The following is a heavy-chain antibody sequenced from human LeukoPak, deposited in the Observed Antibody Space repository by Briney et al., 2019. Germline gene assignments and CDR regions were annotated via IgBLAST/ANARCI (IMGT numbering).Heavy chain of an antibody. V-gene: IGHV3-23*01. D-gene: IGHD3-9*01. CDR1: GFTFSSYA. CDR2: ISGSGGST. CDR3: AKPILTAFGYFDY. J-gene: IGHJ4*02. Sequence: PGGSLRLSCAASGFTFSSYAMSSVRPAPGKGLEWVSAISGSGGSTFYAASVKGRFTISRENSKNTLYLQMNSQRAADTAVYYCAKPILTAFGYFDYWGQGTLVTVSS.